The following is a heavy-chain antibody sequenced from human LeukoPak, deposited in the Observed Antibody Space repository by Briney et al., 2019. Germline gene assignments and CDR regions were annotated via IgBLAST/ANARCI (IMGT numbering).Heavy chain of an antibody. D-gene: IGHD2-2*01. Sequence: ASVKVSCKASGYTFTSYYMHWVRQAPGQGLEWMGIINPSGGSTSYAQKFQGRVTMTRDTSTSTVYMELSSLRSEDTAVYYCARDWTDIVVVPAAMRYYYYMDVWGQGTLVTVSS. V-gene: IGHV1-46*01. CDR3: ARDWTDIVVVPAAMRYYYYMDV. CDR2: INPSGGST. J-gene: IGHJ6*03. CDR1: GYTFTSYY.